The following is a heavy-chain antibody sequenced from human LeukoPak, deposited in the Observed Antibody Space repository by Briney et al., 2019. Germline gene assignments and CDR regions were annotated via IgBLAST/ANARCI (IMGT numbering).Heavy chain of an antibody. CDR3: ARDLSSSYPPRYYYYGMDV. Sequence: GGSLRLSCAASGFTFSSYWMSWVRQAPGKGLEWVANIKQDGSEKYYVDSVKGRFTISRDNAKNSLYLQMNSLRAEDTAVYYCARDLSSSYPPRYYYYGMDVWGQGTTVTVSS. V-gene: IGHV3-7*01. CDR1: GFTFSSYW. CDR2: IKQDGSEK. J-gene: IGHJ6*02. D-gene: IGHD6-13*01.